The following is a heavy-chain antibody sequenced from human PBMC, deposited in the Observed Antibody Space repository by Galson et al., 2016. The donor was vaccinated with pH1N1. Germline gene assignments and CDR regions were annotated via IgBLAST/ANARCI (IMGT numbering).Heavy chain of an antibody. D-gene: IGHD4-17*01. CDR2: ISGRGEST. J-gene: IGHJ4*02. Sequence: SLRLSCAASGFTFSSYAMSWVRQAPGKGQEWVSAISGRGESTYYSDSVKGHLTISRDNSKNTLYLQMNSLRTEDTAVYYCAKDLSSDYGDYGLDYWGQGTLVTVSS. V-gene: IGHV3-23*01. CDR3: AKDLSSDYGDYGLDY. CDR1: GFTFSSYA.